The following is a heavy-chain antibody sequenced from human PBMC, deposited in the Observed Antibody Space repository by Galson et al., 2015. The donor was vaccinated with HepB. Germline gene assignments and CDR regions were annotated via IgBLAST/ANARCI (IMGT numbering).Heavy chain of an antibody. CDR2: TYYRSKWYN. V-gene: IGHV6-1*01. Sequence: CAISGDSVSSNSAAWNWIRLSPSRGLEWLGRTYYRSKWYNDYAVSVKSRITINPDTSKNQFSLQLNSVTPEDTAVYYCARSRNLWWPREGVYGMDVWGQGATVTVSS. J-gene: IGHJ6*02. D-gene: IGHD4/OR15-4a*01. CDR3: ARSRNLWWPREGVYGMDV. CDR1: GDSVSSNSAA.